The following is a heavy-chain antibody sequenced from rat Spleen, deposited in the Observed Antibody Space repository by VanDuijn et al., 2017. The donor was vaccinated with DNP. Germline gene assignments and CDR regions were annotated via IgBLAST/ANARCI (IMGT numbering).Heavy chain of an antibody. J-gene: IGHJ2*01. CDR1: GFTFSNYW. CDR2: INTDGGST. Sequence: EVQLVETGGGLVQPGRSLKLSCVAAGFTFSNYWMYWNRQAPGKGLEWVASINTDGGSTYYSDSVKGRFTISRDNAENTVYLQMNSLRSEDTAIYFCSRNFITITAPYFDFWGQGVMVTVSS. V-gene: IGHV5-58*01. CDR3: SRNFITITAPYFDF. D-gene: IGHD1-2*01.